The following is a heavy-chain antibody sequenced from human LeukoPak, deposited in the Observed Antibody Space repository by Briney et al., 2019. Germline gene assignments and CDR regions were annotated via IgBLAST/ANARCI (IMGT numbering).Heavy chain of an antibody. CDR2: IRHDESEI. Sequence: GGSLRLSCAASGFTFSDYGMHWVRQAPGKGLEWVAFIRHDESEIYYADSVKGRFTISRDNSKNTLFLQMNSLSVEDTAVYYCTLSYSDYWGQGILVTVSS. CDR1: GFTFSDYG. V-gene: IGHV3-30*02. D-gene: IGHD3-16*01. CDR3: TLSYSDY. J-gene: IGHJ4*02.